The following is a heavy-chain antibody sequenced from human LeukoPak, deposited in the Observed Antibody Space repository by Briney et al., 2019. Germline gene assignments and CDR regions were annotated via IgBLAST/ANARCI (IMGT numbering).Heavy chain of an antibody. CDR1: GFSFSTYG. D-gene: IGHD3-10*01. V-gene: IGHV3-33*01. CDR3: TRDPQGSNYAFDY. Sequence: TGGSLRLSCAASGFSFSTYGMHWVRQTPGKGLEWVATIWPDGSNKFYADSVKGRFTISRDDSKNTLYLQMNSLRAEDTAVYSCTRDPQGSNYAFDYWGQGTLVTVSS. J-gene: IGHJ4*02. CDR2: IWPDGSNK.